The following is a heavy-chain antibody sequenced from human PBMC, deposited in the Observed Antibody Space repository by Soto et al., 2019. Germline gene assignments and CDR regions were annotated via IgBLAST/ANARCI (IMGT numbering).Heavy chain of an antibody. J-gene: IGHJ3*02. Sequence: GGSLRLSCAASGFTFDDYAMHWVRQAPGKGLEWVSSISWNSGNIGYADSVRGRFTISRDNSKNSLSLQMNSLTTEDTALYYCARDRLSGYLGIYGAFHIWGQGTMVTVSS. CDR2: ISWNSGNI. CDR3: ARDRLSGYLGIYGAFHI. V-gene: IGHV3-9*01. CDR1: GFTFDDYA. D-gene: IGHD6-25*01.